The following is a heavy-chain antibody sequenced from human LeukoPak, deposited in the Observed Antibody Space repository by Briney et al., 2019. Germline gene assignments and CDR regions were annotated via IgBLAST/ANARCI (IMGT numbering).Heavy chain of an antibody. CDR2: INASGGTK. Sequence: GGSLRLSCAASGFTFSNYAMSWVRQAPGKGLEWVSAINASGGTKYYADSVKGRFTISIDNSENTLFLQMNSLRAEDTAVYYCAKEPREYCSRTSCPGWFDSWGQGTLVTVSS. D-gene: IGHD2-2*01. CDR3: AKEPREYCSRTSCPGWFDS. J-gene: IGHJ5*01. V-gene: IGHV3-23*01. CDR1: GFTFSNYA.